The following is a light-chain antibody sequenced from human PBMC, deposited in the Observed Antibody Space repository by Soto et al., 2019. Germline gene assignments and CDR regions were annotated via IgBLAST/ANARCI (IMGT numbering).Light chain of an antibody. Sequence: QSVLTQSSSASASLGSSVKLTCTLSSGHSTYTIAWHQQQPGKAPRYLMKIERSGSYNKGSGVPDRFSGSSSGADRYLTISNLQSEDEADYYRETWDSNTHTVFGGGTQLTVL. J-gene: IGLJ7*01. CDR3: ETWDSNTHTV. CDR1: SGHSTYT. CDR2: IERSGSY. V-gene: IGLV4-60*03.